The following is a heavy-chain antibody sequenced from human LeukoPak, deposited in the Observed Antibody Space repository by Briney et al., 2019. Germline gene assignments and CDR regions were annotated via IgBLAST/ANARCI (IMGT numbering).Heavy chain of an antibody. CDR3: ARDAAYYYRSSGYYYRY. J-gene: IGHJ4*02. Sequence: ASVKVSCKASGYTFINYGITWVRQAPGQGLEGMGWISAYSGNTNYGQKLQGRVTMTTDTSKSTAYMELRSLRSDDTAVDYWARDAAYYYRSSGYYYRYCGQGTLVTVSS. D-gene: IGHD3-22*01. CDR2: ISAYSGNT. CDR1: GYTFINYG. V-gene: IGHV1-18*01.